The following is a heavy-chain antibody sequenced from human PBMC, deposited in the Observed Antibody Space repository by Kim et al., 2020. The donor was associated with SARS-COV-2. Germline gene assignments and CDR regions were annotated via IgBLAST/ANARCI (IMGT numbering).Heavy chain of an antibody. Sequence: GGSLRLSCVASGFTIDGDWMSWVRQAPGKGLEWVGNIKGDGSKTQYTDSVKGRFTISRDNVKNSLSLQIHNLRGEDTAIYYCARDRWFICMDVWGQGTTV. CDR1: GFTIDGDW. V-gene: IGHV3-7*03. CDR3: ARDRWFICMDV. D-gene: IGHD3-10*01. J-gene: IGHJ6*02. CDR2: IKGDGSKT.